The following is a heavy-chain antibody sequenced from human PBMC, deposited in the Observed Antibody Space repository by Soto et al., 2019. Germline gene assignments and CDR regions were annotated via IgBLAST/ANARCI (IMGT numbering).Heavy chain of an antibody. Sequence: SVKVYCKASGGTFSSYAISWVRQAPGQGLEWMGGIIPIFGTANYAQKFQGRVTITADESTSTAYMELSSLRSEDTAVYYCAREKCSGGSCYLDAFDIWGQGTMVTVSS. D-gene: IGHD2-15*01. CDR3: AREKCSGGSCYLDAFDI. CDR1: GGTFSSYA. V-gene: IGHV1-69*13. J-gene: IGHJ3*02. CDR2: IIPIFGTA.